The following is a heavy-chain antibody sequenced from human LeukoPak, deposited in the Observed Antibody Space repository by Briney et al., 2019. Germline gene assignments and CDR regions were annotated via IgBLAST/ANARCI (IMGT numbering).Heavy chain of an antibody. D-gene: IGHD3-10*01. Sequence: PSETLSLTCTVSGGSISSYYGSWIRQPPGKGLEWIGYIYCSGSTNYNPSLKSRVTISVDTSKNQFSLKLSSVTAADTAVYYCARGMVRGVYYYMDVWGKGTTVTVSS. J-gene: IGHJ6*03. V-gene: IGHV4-59*01. CDR2: IYCSGST. CDR1: GGSISSYY. CDR3: ARGMVRGVYYYMDV.